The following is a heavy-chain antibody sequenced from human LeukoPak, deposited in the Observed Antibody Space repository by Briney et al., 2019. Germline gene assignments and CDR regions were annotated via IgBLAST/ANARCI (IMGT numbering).Heavy chain of an antibody. V-gene: IGHV3-23*01. CDR2: ISGSGAAT. CDR1: GFTFSNYA. J-gene: IGHJ4*02. Sequence: GGSLRLSCAASGFTFSNYAMNWVRQAPGKGLEWVSAISGSGAATFNADSVKGRFTVSRDNSKNTLYLQMNSLRAEDTAVYYCAKDLSSGWYPYYFDFWGRGTLVTVSS. CDR3: AKDLSSGWYPYYFDF. D-gene: IGHD6-19*01.